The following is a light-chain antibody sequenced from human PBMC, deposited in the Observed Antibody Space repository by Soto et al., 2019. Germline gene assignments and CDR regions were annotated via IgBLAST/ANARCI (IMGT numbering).Light chain of an antibody. CDR1: QSVSSY. J-gene: IGKJ2*01. V-gene: IGKV3-11*01. CDR2: DAS. CDR3: QQRSNWQYT. Sequence: EIELTQSPATLSLSPGERATLSCRASQSVSSYLAWYQQKPGQAPRLLIYDASNRATGIPARFSGSGSGTDFTLTISSLEPEDFAVYYCQQRSNWQYTFGQGTKLEIK.